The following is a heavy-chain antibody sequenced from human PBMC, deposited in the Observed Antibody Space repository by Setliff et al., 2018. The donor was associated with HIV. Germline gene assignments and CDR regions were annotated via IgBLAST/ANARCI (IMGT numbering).Heavy chain of an antibody. V-gene: IGHV1-24*01. D-gene: IGHD2-2*01. J-gene: IGHJ3*02. CDR2: FDPEDGEA. CDR3: ARLSSAAMWGGGAFDI. Sequence: ASVKVSCKVSGYTLKELSMHWVRQAPGKGLEWMGGFDPEDGEAIYAQKFQGRVTMTEDTSTDTVYMDLSSLRSEETAVYYCARLSSAAMWGGGAFDIWGQGTMVTVS. CDR1: GYTLKELS.